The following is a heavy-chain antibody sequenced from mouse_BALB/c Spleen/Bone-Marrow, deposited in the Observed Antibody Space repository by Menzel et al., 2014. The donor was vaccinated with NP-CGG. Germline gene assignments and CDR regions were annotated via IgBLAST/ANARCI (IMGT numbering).Heavy chain of an antibody. CDR3: ARGGKIYYAMDY. CDR1: GFTFXDYG. V-gene: IGHV5-15*02. Sequence: EVKLMESGGGLVQPGGSRKLSCAASGFTFXDYGMAWVRQAPGKGPEWVAFISNLAYSIYYADTVTGRFTISRENAKNTLYLEMSSLRSEDTAMYYCARGGKIYYAMDYWGQGTSVTVSS. CDR2: ISNLAYSI. J-gene: IGHJ4*01.